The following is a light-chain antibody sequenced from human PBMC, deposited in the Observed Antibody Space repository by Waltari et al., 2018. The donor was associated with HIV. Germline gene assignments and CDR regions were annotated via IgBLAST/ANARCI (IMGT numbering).Light chain of an antibody. J-gene: IGLJ1*01. CDR2: N. CDR1: RSNIGSNT. CDR3: AAWDDSLNGNV. Sequence: QSVLTQPPSASGTPGQRVTISCSGSRSNIGSNTVNWYQQLPGTAPKLLIYNQRPSGVPDRFSGSKSGTSASLAISGLQSEDEADYYCAAWDDSLNGNVFGTGTKVTVL. V-gene: IGLV1-44*01.